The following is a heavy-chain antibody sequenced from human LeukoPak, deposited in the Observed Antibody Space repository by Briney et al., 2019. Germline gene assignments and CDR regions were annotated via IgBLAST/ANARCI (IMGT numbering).Heavy chain of an antibody. CDR1: GGSFSGYY. CDR3: ARHQGGYFYFDY. D-gene: IGHD1-26*01. Sequence: SETLSLTCAVYGGSFSGYYWSWIRQPPGKGLEWIGEINHSGSTNYNPSLKSRVTISVDTSKNQFSLNLSSVTAADTAVYYCARHQGGYFYFDYWGQGTLVTVSS. V-gene: IGHV4-34*01. J-gene: IGHJ4*02. CDR2: INHSGST.